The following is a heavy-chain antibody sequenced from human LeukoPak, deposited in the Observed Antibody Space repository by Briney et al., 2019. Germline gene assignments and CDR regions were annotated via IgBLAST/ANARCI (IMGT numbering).Heavy chain of an antibody. CDR1: GFTFSTYA. D-gene: IGHD3-10*01. V-gene: IGHV3-48*04. J-gene: IGHJ4*02. Sequence: GGSLRLSCEASGFTFSTYAMNWVRQAPGEGLEWVSHISSGSATTFYADSVKGRFTISRDNTRNSLSLQMNDLRVEDTAVYYCTRDRGSTTMLRGVNHYWGQGTLVTVSS. CDR3: TRDRGSTTMLRGVNHY. CDR2: ISSGSATT.